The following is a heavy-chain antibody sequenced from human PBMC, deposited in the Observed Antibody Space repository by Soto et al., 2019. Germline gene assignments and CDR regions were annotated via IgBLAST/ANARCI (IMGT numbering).Heavy chain of an antibody. CDR1: WGTFGGYA. Sequence: RVSLRLSCAATWGTFGGYAVRWVRQDTGTGLERVAVISYDGSNKYYADSVKGRFTISRDNSKNTLYLQMNSLRAEDTAVYYCARADRSIVVVVAATSSVDYWGQGTLVTVSS. V-gene: IGHV3-30-3*01. CDR3: ARADRSIVVVVAATSSVDY. J-gene: IGHJ4*02. D-gene: IGHD2-15*01. CDR2: ISYDGSNK.